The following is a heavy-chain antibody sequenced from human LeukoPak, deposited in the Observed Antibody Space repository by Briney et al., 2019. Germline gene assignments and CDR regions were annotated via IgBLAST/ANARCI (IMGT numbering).Heavy chain of an antibody. J-gene: IGHJ3*02. V-gene: IGHV4-59*08. Sequence: SETLSLTCTVSGGSISSQYWSWIRQPPGKGLEWIGYSYYTGSTNYNPSLKSRITISVDTSKNQFSLKLSSLTAADTAVYCARLERRQGAFDIWGQGTMVTVSS. CDR1: GGSISSQY. D-gene: IGHD1-1*01. CDR2: SYYTGST. CDR3: ARLERRQGAFDI.